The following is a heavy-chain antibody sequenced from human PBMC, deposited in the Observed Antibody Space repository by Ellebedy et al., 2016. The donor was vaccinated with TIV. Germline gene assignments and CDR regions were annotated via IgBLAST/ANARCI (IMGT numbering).Heavy chain of an antibody. D-gene: IGHD5-12*01. Sequence: MPSETLSLTCIVSGDSISSTNYFWGWIRQPTGKGLEWIGSLNYGGESYFDPSLKSRVTMSLDTSKNQFSLKVNSVTAADTAIYYCASHRGFYSGWSFDYWGQGTLTTVSS. CDR3: ASHRGFYSGWSFDY. J-gene: IGHJ4*02. V-gene: IGHV4-39*07. CDR2: LNYGGES. CDR1: GDSISSTNYF.